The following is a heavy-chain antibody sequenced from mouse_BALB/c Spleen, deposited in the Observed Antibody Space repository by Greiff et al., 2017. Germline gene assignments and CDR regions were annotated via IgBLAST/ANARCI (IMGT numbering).Heavy chain of an antibody. J-gene: IGHJ4*01. D-gene: IGHD1-1*01. Sequence: VKLMESGPGLVAPSQSLSITCTVSGFSLTSYGVHWVRQPPGKGLEWLGVIWAGGSTNYNSALMSRLSISKDNSKSQVFLKMNSLQTDDTAMYYCASYYYGSSYEAMDYWGQGTSVTVSS. V-gene: IGHV2-9*02. CDR3: ASYYYGSSYEAMDY. CDR1: GFSLTSYG. CDR2: IWAGGST.